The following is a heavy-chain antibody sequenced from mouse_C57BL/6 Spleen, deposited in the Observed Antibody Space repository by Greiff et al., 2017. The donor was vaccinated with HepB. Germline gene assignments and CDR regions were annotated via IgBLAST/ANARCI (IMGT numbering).Heavy chain of an antibody. CDR3: ARSRPRYWYFDV. Sequence: VQLQQSGPELVKPGASVKISCKASGYAFSSSWMNWVKQRPGKGLEWIGRIYPGDGDTNYNGKFKGKATLTADKSSSTAYMQLSSLTSEDSAVYFCARSRPRYWYFDVWGTGTTVTVSS. CDR1: GYAFSSSW. V-gene: IGHV1-82*01. J-gene: IGHJ1*03. CDR2: IYPGDGDT.